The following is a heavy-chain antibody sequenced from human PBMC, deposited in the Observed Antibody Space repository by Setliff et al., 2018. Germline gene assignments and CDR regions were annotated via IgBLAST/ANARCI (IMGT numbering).Heavy chain of an antibody. CDR3: ARGGMAAAGRKGVFEH. Sequence: GASVKVSCKASGYSFTSYDINWVRLAAGQGLEWMGWVSPIDDGKPGYAQKFEGRVTMTSDTSARKVYMEVNILRSDDTAMYYCARGGMAAAGRKGVFEHWGQGTLVTVSS. D-gene: IGHD6-13*01. CDR2: VSPIDDGKP. V-gene: IGHV1-8*01. CDR1: GYSFTSYD. J-gene: IGHJ4*02.